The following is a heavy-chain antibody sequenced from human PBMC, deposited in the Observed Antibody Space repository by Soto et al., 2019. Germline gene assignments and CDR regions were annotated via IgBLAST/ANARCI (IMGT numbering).Heavy chain of an antibody. CDR3: ARGRAYKGRFIDYGDYSLDFDY. D-gene: IGHD4-17*01. CDR1: GFTFSSYG. Sequence: QVQLVESGGGVVQPGRSLRLSCAASGFTFSSYGMHWVRQAPGKGLEWVAVIWYDGSNKYYADSVKGRFTISRDNSKNTLYLQMNSLRAEDTAVYYCARGRAYKGRFIDYGDYSLDFDYWGQGTLVTVSS. V-gene: IGHV3-33*01. J-gene: IGHJ4*02. CDR2: IWYDGSNK.